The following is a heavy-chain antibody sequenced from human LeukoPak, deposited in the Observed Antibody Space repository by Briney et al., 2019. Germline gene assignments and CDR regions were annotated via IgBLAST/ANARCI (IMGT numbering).Heavy chain of an antibody. CDR1: GYTFTTYY. J-gene: IGHJ5*02. D-gene: IGHD2/OR15-2a*01. Sequence: VASVKVSCMAFGYTFTTYYMHWVRQAPGQGLEWMGIITPSDGHTKYAQKLQGRVIMTRDTSTSTVYMELSSLRSEDTAVYYCAREFGETFYFDPWGQGTLVTVSS. CDR2: ITPSDGHT. CDR3: AREFGETFYFDP. V-gene: IGHV1-46*04.